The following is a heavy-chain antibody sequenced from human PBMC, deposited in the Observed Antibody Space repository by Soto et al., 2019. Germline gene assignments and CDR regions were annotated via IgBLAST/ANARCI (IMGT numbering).Heavy chain of an antibody. CDR1: GFTFSSYS. J-gene: IGHJ5*02. CDR2: ISSSSSTI. V-gene: IGHV3-48*01. D-gene: IGHD6-13*01. Sequence: EVQLVESGGGLVQPGGSLRLSCAASGFTFSSYSMNWVRQAPGKGLEWVSYISSSSSTIYYADSVKGRFTISRDNDKNSLSLHMNSLRAEDTAVYYCARHPERIAEIGWFDPWGQGTLVTVSS. CDR3: ARHPERIAEIGWFDP.